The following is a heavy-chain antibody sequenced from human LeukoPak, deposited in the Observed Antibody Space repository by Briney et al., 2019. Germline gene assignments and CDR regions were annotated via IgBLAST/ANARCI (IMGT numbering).Heavy chain of an antibody. D-gene: IGHD6-13*01. Sequence: GGSLRLSCAASGFTFSSYSMNWVRQAPGKGLEWVSSISSSSSYIYYADSVKGRFTIYRDDAKNLLYLDMNSLRAEDTAVYYCARDLYSSRTNDAFVIWGQGTMVTVSS. J-gene: IGHJ3*02. CDR2: ISSSSSYI. CDR1: GFTFSSYS. V-gene: IGHV3-21*01. CDR3: ARDLYSSRTNDAFVI.